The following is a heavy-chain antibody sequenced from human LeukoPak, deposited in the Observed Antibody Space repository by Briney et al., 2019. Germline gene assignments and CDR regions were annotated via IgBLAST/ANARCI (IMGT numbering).Heavy chain of an antibody. CDR3: AKAPGHSSSSGYYYYMDV. Sequence: GGSLRLSCAASGFSFSNYGMSWVRQAPGKGLEWVAVISYDGSNKYYADSVKGRFTISRDNSKNTLYLQMNSLRAEDTAVYYCAKAPGHSSSSGYYYYMDVWGKGTTVTISS. D-gene: IGHD6-6*01. V-gene: IGHV3-30*18. CDR1: GFSFSNYG. J-gene: IGHJ6*03. CDR2: ISYDGSNK.